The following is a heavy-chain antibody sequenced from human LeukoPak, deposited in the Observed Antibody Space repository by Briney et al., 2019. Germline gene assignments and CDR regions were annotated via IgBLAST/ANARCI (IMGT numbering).Heavy chain of an antibody. J-gene: IGHJ4*02. D-gene: IGHD5-12*01. CDR3: ARGRRGYDYVDY. Sequence: ASVKVSCTASGYTFTSYDINWVRQATGQGLEWMGWMNPNSGNTGYAQKFQGRVTMTRNTSISTAYMELSSLRSEDTAVYYCARGRRGYDYVDYWGQGTLVTVSS. V-gene: IGHV1-8*01. CDR2: MNPNSGNT. CDR1: GYTFTSYD.